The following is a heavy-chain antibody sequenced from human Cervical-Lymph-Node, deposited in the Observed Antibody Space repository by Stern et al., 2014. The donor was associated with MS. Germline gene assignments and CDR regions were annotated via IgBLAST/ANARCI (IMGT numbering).Heavy chain of an antibody. D-gene: IGHD6-13*01. J-gene: IGHJ4*02. CDR2: ITPLFGTA. CDR3: ARDQGGIAAH. CDR1: GGTFSSLS. V-gene: IGHV1-69*01. Sequence: VQLVESGAELKKPGSSVKVSCKASGGTFSSLSVSWVRRAPGHGLEWLGGITPLFGTANYVQKFQDRLTILADESTETVYMTLSGLRSDDTAVYYCARDQGGIAAHWGQGTLVTVSS.